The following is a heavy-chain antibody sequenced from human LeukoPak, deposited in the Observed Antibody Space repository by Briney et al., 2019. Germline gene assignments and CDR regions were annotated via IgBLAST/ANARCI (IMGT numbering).Heavy chain of an antibody. J-gene: IGHJ6*02. CDR2: IYYSGST. CDR1: GGSISSYY. D-gene: IGHD6-13*01. Sequence: SETLSLTCTVSGGSISSYYWSWIRQPPGKGLEWIGYIYYSGSTTYNPSLKSRVTISVDTSKNQYSLKLSSVTAADTAVCYCARRSGIAAAVYYYYGMDVWGQGTTVTVSS. V-gene: IGHV4-59*08. CDR3: ARRSGIAAAVYYYYGMDV.